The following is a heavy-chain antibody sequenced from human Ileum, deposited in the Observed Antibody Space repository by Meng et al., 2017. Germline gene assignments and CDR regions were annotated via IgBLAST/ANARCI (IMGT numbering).Heavy chain of an antibody. J-gene: IGHJ5*02. Sequence: QGQLPESGPGLAKPSPTLSPTCTFSGGSISSGGYYWGWIRQHPGKGLEWIGYIFYSGSTYYNSSLKSRINISVDTSKNQFSLKVSSVTAADTAVYYCARVRRGLGLRFDPWGQGTLVTVSS. CDR3: ARVRRGLGLRFDP. D-gene: IGHD3/OR15-3a*01. V-gene: IGHV4-31*03. CDR2: IFYSGST. CDR1: GGSISSGGYY.